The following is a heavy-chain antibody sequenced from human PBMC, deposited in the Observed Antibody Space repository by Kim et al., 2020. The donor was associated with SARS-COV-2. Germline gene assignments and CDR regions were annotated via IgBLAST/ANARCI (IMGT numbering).Heavy chain of an antibody. Sequence: SETLSLTCAVYGGSFSGYYWSWIRQPPGKGLEWIGEINHSGSTNYNPSLKSRVTISVDTSKNQFSLKLSSVTAADTAVYYCARVILVPAATTNYYYYYGMDVWGQGTTVTVSS. V-gene: IGHV4-34*01. D-gene: IGHD2-2*01. CDR3: ARVILVPAATTNYYYYYGMDV. J-gene: IGHJ6*02. CDR1: GGSFSGYY. CDR2: INHSGST.